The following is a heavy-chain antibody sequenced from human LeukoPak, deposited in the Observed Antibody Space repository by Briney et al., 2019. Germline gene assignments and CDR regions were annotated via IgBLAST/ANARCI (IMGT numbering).Heavy chain of an antibody. CDR2: VNRDGSET. J-gene: IGHJ6*02. V-gene: IGHV3-7*03. Sequence: GGSLRLSCAASGFTLTNHWMTWVRQVPGRGPEWVANVNRDGSETYYLDSVKGRFTISKDNAKNSLYLQMNSLRAEDTALYHCARNNGMDVWGQGTTVIVSS. CDR1: GFTLTNHW. CDR3: ARNNGMDV.